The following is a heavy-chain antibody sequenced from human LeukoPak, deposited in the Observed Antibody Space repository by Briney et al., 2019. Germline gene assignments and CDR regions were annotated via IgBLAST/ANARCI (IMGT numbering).Heavy chain of an antibody. Sequence: GGSLRLSCAASGFTFSNYAMNWVRQAPGKGLEWVSSISGGSSDIYYADSVKDRFTISRDNAKKSLYLQMISLRAEDTAIYYCARRGYYDSSGYDYWGQGTLVTVSS. CDR1: GFTFSNYA. CDR3: ARRGYYDSSGYDY. J-gene: IGHJ4*02. CDR2: ISGGSSDI. D-gene: IGHD3-22*01. V-gene: IGHV3-21*01.